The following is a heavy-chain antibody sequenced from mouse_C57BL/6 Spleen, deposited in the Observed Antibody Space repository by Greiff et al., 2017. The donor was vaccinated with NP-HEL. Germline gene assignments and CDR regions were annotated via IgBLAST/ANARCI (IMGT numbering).Heavy chain of an antibody. Sequence: VQLQQSGAELARPGASVKLSCKASGYTFTSYGISWVKQRTGQGLEWIGEIYRRSGNTYYNEKFKGKATLTADKYSSTAYMELRSLTSEDSAVYFCARGGYGVLFYSMDYGGQGTSVTVSS. CDR3: ARGGYGVLFYSMDY. J-gene: IGHJ4*01. CDR1: GYTFTSYG. D-gene: IGHD2-2*01. V-gene: IGHV1-81*01. CDR2: IYRRSGNT.